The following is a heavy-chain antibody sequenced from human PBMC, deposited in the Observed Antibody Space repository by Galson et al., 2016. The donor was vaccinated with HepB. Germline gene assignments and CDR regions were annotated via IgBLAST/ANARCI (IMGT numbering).Heavy chain of an antibody. CDR3: ARERGGYTYGDL. CDR2: INIYNGDT. D-gene: IGHD5-18*01. Sequence: SVKVSCKASGYSFSRHGLNWVRLAPGQGPEWLGWINIYNGDTKNAQQFQDRVTMTTDTSTSTAYLELRSLRSDDTAVYYCARERGGYTYGDLWGQGTTVTVSS. J-gene: IGHJ6*02. V-gene: IGHV1-18*01. CDR1: GYSFSRHG.